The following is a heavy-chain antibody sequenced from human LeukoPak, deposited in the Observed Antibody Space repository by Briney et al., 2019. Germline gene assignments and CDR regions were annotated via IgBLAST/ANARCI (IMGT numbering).Heavy chain of an antibody. CDR1: GYTFTGYY. V-gene: IGHV1-2*02. CDR3: ALYDFWSGYYTFDY. D-gene: IGHD3-3*01. CDR2: INPNSGGT. Sequence: ASVKVSCKASGYTFTGYYMHWVRQAPGQGLEWMGWINPNSGGTNYAQKFQGRVTMTRDTSISTAYMELSRLRSDDTAVYYCALYDFWSGYYTFDYWAREPWSPSPQ. J-gene: IGHJ4*02.